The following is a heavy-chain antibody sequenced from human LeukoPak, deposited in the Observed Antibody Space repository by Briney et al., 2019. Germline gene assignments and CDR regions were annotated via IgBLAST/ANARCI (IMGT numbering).Heavy chain of an antibody. Sequence: QPGGSLRLSCAASRFTFSSYGMHWVRQAPGKGLEWVAVISYDGSNKYYADSVKGRFTISRDNSKNTLYLQMNSLRAEDTAVYYCAKDWEVAATRLFDYWGQGTLVTVSS. D-gene: IGHD2-15*01. CDR1: RFTFSSYG. CDR3: AKDWEVAATRLFDY. J-gene: IGHJ4*02. V-gene: IGHV3-30*18. CDR2: ISYDGSNK.